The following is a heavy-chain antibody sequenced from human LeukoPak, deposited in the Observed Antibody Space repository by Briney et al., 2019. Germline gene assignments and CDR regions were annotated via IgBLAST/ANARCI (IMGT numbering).Heavy chain of an antibody. CDR1: GFTVSIYW. V-gene: IGHV3-74*01. D-gene: IGHD6-19*01. Sequence: GGSLRLSCAASGFTVSIYWMHWVRQAPGKGLVWVSRSNSDGSSTSYPDSVKGRFTISRDNAKNTLYLQMNSLRAEDTAVYYCGRRGIAVAGLQVNAFDIWGQGTMVTVSS. CDR2: SNSDGSST. J-gene: IGHJ3*02. CDR3: GRRGIAVAGLQVNAFDI.